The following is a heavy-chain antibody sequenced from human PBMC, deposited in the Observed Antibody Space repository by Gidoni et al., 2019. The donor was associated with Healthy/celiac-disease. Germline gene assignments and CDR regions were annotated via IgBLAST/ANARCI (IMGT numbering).Heavy chain of an antibody. Sequence: QVQLVESGGGVVQPGRSLRHSCAASGFTFSSYRMHWVRQAPGKGLEWVAFISYDGSNKYYADSVKGRFTISRDNSKNTLYLQMNSLRADDTAVYYCAKQITYYYDSSDIDAFDIWGQGTMVTVSS. D-gene: IGHD3-22*01. CDR3: AKQITYYYDSSDIDAFDI. J-gene: IGHJ3*02. CDR1: GFTFSSYR. CDR2: ISYDGSNK. V-gene: IGHV3-30*18.